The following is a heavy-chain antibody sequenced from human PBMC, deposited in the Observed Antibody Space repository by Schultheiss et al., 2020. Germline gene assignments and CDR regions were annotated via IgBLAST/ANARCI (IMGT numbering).Heavy chain of an antibody. CDR1: GGSFSGYY. Sequence: GSLRLSCAVYGGSFSGYYWSWIRQPPGKGLEWIGYIYYSGSTYYNPSLKSRVTISVDTSKNQFSLNLNSVTAADTAVYYCAKGVELGGWLDPWGQGTLVTVSS. J-gene: IGHJ5*02. CDR2: IYYSGST. V-gene: IGHV4-34*01. CDR3: AKGVELGGWLDP. D-gene: IGHD7-27*01.